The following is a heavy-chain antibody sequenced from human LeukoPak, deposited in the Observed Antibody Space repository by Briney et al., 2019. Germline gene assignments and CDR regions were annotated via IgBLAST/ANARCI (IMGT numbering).Heavy chain of an antibody. CDR2: ISSSSSYI. CDR3: ARDGRDGYNYLRLDY. Sequence: GGSLRLSRAASGFTFSSYSMNWVRQAPGKGLEWVSSISSSSSYIYYADSVKGRFTISRDNAKNSLYLQMNSLRAEDTAVYYCARDGRDGYNYLRLDYWGQGTLVTVSS. D-gene: IGHD5-24*01. CDR1: GFTFSSYS. V-gene: IGHV3-21*01. J-gene: IGHJ4*02.